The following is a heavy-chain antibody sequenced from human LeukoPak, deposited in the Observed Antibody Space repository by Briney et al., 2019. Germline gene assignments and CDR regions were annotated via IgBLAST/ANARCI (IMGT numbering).Heavy chain of an antibody. J-gene: IGHJ4*02. Sequence: ASLKVSCKASGYTFSDYYIHWVRQAPGQGLEWMGWISPKSGGTNYAQNFQGRVTMTRDTSINTAYMELSRLRPDDTAVYYCARHNYDFDFDSWGQGALVTVSS. CDR2: ISPKSGGT. CDR3: ARHNYDFDFDS. CDR1: GYTFSDYY. D-gene: IGHD3-3*01. V-gene: IGHV1-2*02.